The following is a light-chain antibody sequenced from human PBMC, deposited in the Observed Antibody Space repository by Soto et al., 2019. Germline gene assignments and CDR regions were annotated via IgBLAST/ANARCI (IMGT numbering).Light chain of an antibody. V-gene: IGKV3-20*01. Sequence: TQSPGTLSLSPGESATLSCRASQTVSITYLTWYQQKPGQAPRLLIFGASKRATGIPDRFSGSGSGRDFTLTISGLEPEDFAVYYCQQYGSSPLISFGQGTRLEI. CDR2: GAS. CDR3: QQYGSSPLIS. CDR1: QTVSITY. J-gene: IGKJ5*01.